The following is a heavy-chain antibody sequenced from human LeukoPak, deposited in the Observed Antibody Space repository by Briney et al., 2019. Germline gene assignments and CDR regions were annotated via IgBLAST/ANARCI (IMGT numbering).Heavy chain of an antibody. CDR3: AKDLLEAAGYAFDI. CDR2: ISYDGSNK. D-gene: IGHD3-3*01. J-gene: IGHJ3*02. CDR1: GFTFRSYG. Sequence: GRSLRLSCAASGFTFRSYGMHWVRQAPGKGLEWVAVISYDGSNKYYADSVKGRFTISRDNSKNTQYLQMNSLRAEDTAVYYCAKDLLEAAGYAFDIWGQGTMVTVTS. V-gene: IGHV3-30*18.